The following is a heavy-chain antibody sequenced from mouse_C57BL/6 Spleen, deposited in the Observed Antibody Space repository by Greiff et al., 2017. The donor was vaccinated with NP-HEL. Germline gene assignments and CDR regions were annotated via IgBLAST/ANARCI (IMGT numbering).Heavy chain of an antibody. J-gene: IGHJ2*01. CDR1: GYTFTDYE. Sequence: QVQLKQSGAELVRPGASVTLSCKASGYTFTDYEMHWVKQTPVHGLEWIGAIDPETGGTAYNQKFMGKAILTADKSSSTAYMELRSLTSEDSAVYYCTRRGLTGTGYFDYWGQGTTLTVSS. D-gene: IGHD4-1*01. CDR3: TRRGLTGTGYFDY. V-gene: IGHV1-15*01. CDR2: IDPETGGT.